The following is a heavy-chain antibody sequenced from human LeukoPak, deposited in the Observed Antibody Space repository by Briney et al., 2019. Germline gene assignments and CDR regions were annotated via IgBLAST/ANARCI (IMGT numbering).Heavy chain of an antibody. V-gene: IGHV3-23*01. D-gene: IGHD3-16*01. CDR1: GFTFSSYA. CDR2: ISGTGGST. CDR3: ADPQSIMITFGGAY. Sequence: GGSLRLSCAASGFTFSSYAMSWVRQAPGKGLEWVSSISGTGGSTYYADSVKGRFTISRDNSRNTLYLQMNSLRAEDTAVYYCADPQSIMITFGGAYWGQGTLVTVSS. J-gene: IGHJ4*02.